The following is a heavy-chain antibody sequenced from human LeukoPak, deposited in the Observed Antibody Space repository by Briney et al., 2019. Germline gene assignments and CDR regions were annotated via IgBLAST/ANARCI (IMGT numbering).Heavy chain of an antibody. J-gene: IGHJ3*02. D-gene: IGHD3-3*01. CDR1: GFTFSGYA. Sequence: GGSLRLSCAASGFTFSGYAMHWVRQAPGKGLEWVAVISYDGSNKYYADSVKGRFTISRDNSKNTLYLQMNSLRAEDTAVYYCARGAKGQDFWSGHHDAFDIWGQGTIVTVSS. V-gene: IGHV3-30-3*01. CDR3: ARGAKGQDFWSGHHDAFDI. CDR2: ISYDGSNK.